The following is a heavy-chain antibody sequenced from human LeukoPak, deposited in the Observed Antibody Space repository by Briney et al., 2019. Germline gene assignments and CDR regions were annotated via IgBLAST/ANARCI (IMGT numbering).Heavy chain of an antibody. J-gene: IGHJ4*02. V-gene: IGHV4-34*01. Sequence: PSETLSLTCGVYGGSFSAYYWTWIRQTPGKGLEWIGEVSHCGHTEYNPSLRSRVTILLDTSKNQFSLSVKSVTAADTAVYYCARGGTVAGYRSPLKNHFDSWGQGSLVTVSS. CDR2: VSHCGHT. D-gene: IGHD6-19*01. CDR3: ARGGTVAGYRSPLKNHFDS. CDR1: GGSFSAYY.